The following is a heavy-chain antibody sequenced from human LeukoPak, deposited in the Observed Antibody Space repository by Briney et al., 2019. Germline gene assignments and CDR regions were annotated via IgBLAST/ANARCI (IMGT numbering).Heavy chain of an antibody. CDR1: GFTLSDYY. Sequence: PGGSLRLSCAASGFTLSDYYMNWVRQAPGKGLEWVGYISPTTTITGYADSVRGRFTISRDNAKNTLYLQMSGLRVEDTAVYHCASDSPYYGMDVWGQGTTVTVSS. V-gene: IGHV3-48*03. CDR2: ISPTTTIT. J-gene: IGHJ6*02. CDR3: ASDSPYYGMDV.